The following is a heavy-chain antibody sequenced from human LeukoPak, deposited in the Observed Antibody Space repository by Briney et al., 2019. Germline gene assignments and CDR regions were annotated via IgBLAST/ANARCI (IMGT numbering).Heavy chain of an antibody. CDR1: GFTFTNYG. CDR3: ARERYCSSSSCYDRCGMDV. Sequence: GGSLRLSCAASGFTFTNYGMHWVRQAPGKGLEWVAVIWYDGSNKYYADSVKGRFTISRDNSKNTLYLQMNSLRAEDTAVYYCARERYCSSSSCYDRCGMDVWGQGTTVTVSS. J-gene: IGHJ6*02. D-gene: IGHD2-2*01. V-gene: IGHV3-33*01. CDR2: IWYDGSNK.